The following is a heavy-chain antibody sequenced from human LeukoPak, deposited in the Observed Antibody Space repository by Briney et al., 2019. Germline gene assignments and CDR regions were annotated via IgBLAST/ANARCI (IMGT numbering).Heavy chain of an antibody. CDR1: GFTFSSYA. CDR2: ISYDGSNK. J-gene: IGHJ6*03. CDR3: AGGTDYYYYYMDV. D-gene: IGHD2-15*01. V-gene: IGHV3-30*01. Sequence: PGRSLRLSCAASGFTFSSYAMHWVRQAPGKGLEWVAVISYDGSNKYYADSVKGRFTISRDNSKNTLYLQMNSLRAEDTAVYYCAGGTDYYYYYMDVWGQGTTVTVSS.